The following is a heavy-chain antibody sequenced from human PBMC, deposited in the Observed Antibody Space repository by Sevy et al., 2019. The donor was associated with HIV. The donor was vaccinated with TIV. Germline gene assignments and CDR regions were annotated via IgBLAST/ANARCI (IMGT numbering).Heavy chain of an antibody. CDR3: SRSVFGSGTYLNDY. CDR1: GYSFTGYY. CDR2: VNPNGGGT. V-gene: IGHV1-2*02. D-gene: IGHD3-10*01. Sequence: ASVKVSCKASGYSFTGYYIHWVRQAPGQGLEWMGWVNPNGGGTNYAQKFQGRVTMTRDTSISTAYMDLTRLRSDDTAVCYCSRSVFGSGTYLNDYWGQGTLVTVSS. J-gene: IGHJ4*02.